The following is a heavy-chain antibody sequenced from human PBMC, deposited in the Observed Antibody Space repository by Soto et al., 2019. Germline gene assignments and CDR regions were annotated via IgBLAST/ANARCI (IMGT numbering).Heavy chain of an antibody. CDR3: ARAGSGRFDP. V-gene: IGHV4-31*03. CDR2: IYYTGST. CDR1: DGSLNRGGYH. J-gene: IGHJ5*02. Sequence: QVQLQESGPGLVKPSQTLSLSCTVSDGSLNRGGYHWSWIRQHPGKGLEWIGYIYYTGSTSYNPSLKSRVIISLETSKNLFSLTLTSVTAADTAVYYCARAGSGRFDPWGQGTLVTVSS.